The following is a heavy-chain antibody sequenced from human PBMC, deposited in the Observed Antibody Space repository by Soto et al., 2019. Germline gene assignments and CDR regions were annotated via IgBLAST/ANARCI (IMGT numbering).Heavy chain of an antibody. D-gene: IGHD6-19*01. Sequence: KPSETLSLTCTVSGGSISSYYWSWIRQPPGKGLEWIGYIYYSGSTNYNPSLKSRVTISVDTSKNQFSLKLSSVTAADTAVYYCARIAVAGTDMDYWGQGTLVTVSS. CDR2: IYYSGST. J-gene: IGHJ4*02. CDR3: ARIAVAGTDMDY. V-gene: IGHV4-59*01. CDR1: GGSISSYY.